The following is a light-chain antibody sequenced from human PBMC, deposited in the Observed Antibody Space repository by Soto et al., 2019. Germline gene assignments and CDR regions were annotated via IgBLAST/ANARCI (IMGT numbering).Light chain of an antibody. Sequence: AIQMTQSPSSLSASVGDRVTITCRASQDIRNDLGWYQQRPGKPPKVLIYAASNLQSGVPPRFSGSGSGTDFALTITSLQPEDFATYYCLQDYNRPYTFGQGTKLE. J-gene: IGKJ2*01. CDR1: QDIRND. CDR2: AAS. V-gene: IGKV1-6*01. CDR3: LQDYNRPYT.